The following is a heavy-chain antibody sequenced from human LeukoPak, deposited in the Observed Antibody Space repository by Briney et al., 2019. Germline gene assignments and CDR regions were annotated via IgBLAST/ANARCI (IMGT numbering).Heavy chain of an antibody. CDR3: ARGSAMAQKQLVRHFDS. V-gene: IGHV1-2*02. Sequence: ASVKVSCKASGYTFTDYYMHWVRQAPGQGLEWMGWLNPNSGGTNYAQKFQGRVTMTRDTSISTAYMELTSLRSDDTAVYYCARGSAMAQKQLVRHFDSWGQGTLVIVSS. CDR2: LNPNSGGT. CDR1: GYTFTDYY. D-gene: IGHD6-6*01. J-gene: IGHJ4*02.